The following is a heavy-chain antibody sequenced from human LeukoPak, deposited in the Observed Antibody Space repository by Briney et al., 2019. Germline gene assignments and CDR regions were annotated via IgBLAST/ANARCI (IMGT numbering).Heavy chain of an antibody. J-gene: IGHJ4*02. CDR1: GGSISSYY. Sequence: SETLSLTCTVSGGSISSYYWSWIRQPPGKGLEWIGYIYYSGSTNYNPSLKSRVNISVDTSKNPFSLKLSSVTPGDTAVYYCARVYSSGWFAVDYWGQGTLVTVFS. D-gene: IGHD6-19*01. CDR3: ARVYSSGWFAVDY. V-gene: IGHV4-59*01. CDR2: IYYSGST.